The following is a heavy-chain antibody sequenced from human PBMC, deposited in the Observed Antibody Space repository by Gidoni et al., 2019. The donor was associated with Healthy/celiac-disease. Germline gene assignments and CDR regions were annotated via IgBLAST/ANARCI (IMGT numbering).Heavy chain of an antibody. V-gene: IGHV1-46*01. CDR2: INPSGGST. D-gene: IGHD6-6*01. CDR1: RYTFTRYY. J-gene: IGHJ6*03. CDR3: AREQLHSEQDFYYMDV. Sequence: QVQLVQSGAEVKKPGASVKVSCKASRYTFTRYYMHWVRQAPGQGLEWMGIINPSGGSTSYAQKFQGRVTMTRDTSTSTVYMELSSLRSEDTAVYYCAREQLHSEQDFYYMDVWGKGTTVTVSS.